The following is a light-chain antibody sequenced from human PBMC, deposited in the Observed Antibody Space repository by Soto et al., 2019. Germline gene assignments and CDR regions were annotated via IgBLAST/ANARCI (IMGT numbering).Light chain of an antibody. CDR1: QTINTY. V-gene: IGKV1-39*01. Sequence: DIQMTQSPSSLSASAGDRVTISCRASQTINTYVNWYLQKPGKAPKLLIYAASSLHSGVPSRFSGSGSGTYFTLTISSLQPEDFATYYCQQSFSTPRTFGQGTKVEIK. J-gene: IGKJ1*01. CDR3: QQSFSTPRT. CDR2: AAS.